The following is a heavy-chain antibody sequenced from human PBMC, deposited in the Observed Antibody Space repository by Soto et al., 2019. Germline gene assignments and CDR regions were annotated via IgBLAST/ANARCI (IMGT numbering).Heavy chain of an antibody. Sequence: LSLTCTVSGGSISSGDYYWSWIRQPPGKGLEWIGYIYYSGSTYYNPSLKSRVTISVDTSKNQFSLKLSSVTAADTAVYYCAREVTIFGVSAANWFDPWGQGTLVTVSS. CDR2: IYYSGST. D-gene: IGHD3-3*01. V-gene: IGHV4-30-4*01. J-gene: IGHJ5*02. CDR3: AREVTIFGVSAANWFDP. CDR1: GGSISSGDYY.